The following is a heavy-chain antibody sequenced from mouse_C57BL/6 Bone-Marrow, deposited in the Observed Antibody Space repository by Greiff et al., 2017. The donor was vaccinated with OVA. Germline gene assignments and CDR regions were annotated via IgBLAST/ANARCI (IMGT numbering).Heavy chain of an antibody. Sequence: VQLQQPGAELVMPGASVKLSCKASGYTFTSYWMHWVKQRPGQGLEWIGEIDPSDSYTNYNQKFKGKSTLTVDKSSSTAYMQLSSLTSEDSAVYYCARHYYGSRPYYFDYWGQGTTLTVSS. CDR2: IDPSDSYT. CDR3: ARHYYGSRPYYFDY. V-gene: IGHV1-69*01. D-gene: IGHD1-1*01. J-gene: IGHJ2*01. CDR1: GYTFTSYW.